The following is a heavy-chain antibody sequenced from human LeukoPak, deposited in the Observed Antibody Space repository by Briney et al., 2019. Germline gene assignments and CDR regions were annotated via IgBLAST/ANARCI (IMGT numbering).Heavy chain of an antibody. CDR3: ARAGDSGSYRFDY. CDR1: GGTFSSYA. J-gene: IGHJ4*02. Sequence: SVKVSCKASGGTFSSYAISWVRQAPGQGLEWMGGIIPIFGTANYAQKFQGRVTITADKSTSTVYMELSSLRSEDTAVYYCARAGDSGSYRFDYWGQGTLVTVSS. CDR2: IIPIFGTA. D-gene: IGHD1-26*01. V-gene: IGHV1-69*06.